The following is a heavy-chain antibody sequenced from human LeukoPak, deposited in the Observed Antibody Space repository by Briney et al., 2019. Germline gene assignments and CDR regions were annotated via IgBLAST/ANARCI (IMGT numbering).Heavy chain of an antibody. J-gene: IGHJ6*04. D-gene: IGHD3-10*01. CDR2: IHHSGST. CDR3: ARGDTMVRGVIAYYYYGMDV. Sequence: SETLSLTCTVSGGSISSYYWSWIRQPPGKGLEWIGYIHHSGSTNYNPSLKSRVTISVDTSKNQFSLKLSSVTAADTAAYYCARGDTMVRGVIAYYYYGMDVWGKGTTVTVSS. CDR1: GGSISSYY. V-gene: IGHV4-59*01.